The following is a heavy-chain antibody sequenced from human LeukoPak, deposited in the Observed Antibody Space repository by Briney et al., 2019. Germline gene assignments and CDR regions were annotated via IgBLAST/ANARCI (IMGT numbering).Heavy chain of an antibody. Sequence: GGSLRLSCTASGLTFSAYAMRWVRQAPGKGPEWVSAIRGGGGSAFYADSVKGRFTISRDNSKYTLFLQMNSLRAEDTAVYYCARDPNGDYIGAFDMWGPGTMVTVSS. CDR1: GLTFSAYA. J-gene: IGHJ3*02. D-gene: IGHD4-17*01. V-gene: IGHV3-23*01. CDR2: IRGGGGSA. CDR3: ARDPNGDYIGAFDM.